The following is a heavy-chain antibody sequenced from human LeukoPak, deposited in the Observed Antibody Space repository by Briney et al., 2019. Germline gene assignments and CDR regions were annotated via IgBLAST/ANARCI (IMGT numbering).Heavy chain of an antibody. D-gene: IGHD2-15*01. CDR2: INHSGST. V-gene: IGHV4-34*01. CDR3: ARALRGVAPLAY. CDR1: GGSFSGYY. J-gene: IGHJ4*02. Sequence: PSETLSLTSAVYGGSFSGYYWNWIRQPPGKGLEWIGEINHSGSTNYNPSLKSRVTISVDTSKNQFSLKLSSVTAADTAVYYCARALRGVAPLAYWGQGTLVTVSS.